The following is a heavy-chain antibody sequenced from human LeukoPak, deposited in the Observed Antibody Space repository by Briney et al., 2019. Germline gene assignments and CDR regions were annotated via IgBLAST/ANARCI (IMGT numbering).Heavy chain of an antibody. CDR2: INHSGST. V-gene: IGHV4-34*01. CDR3: ARSRRKGYCSGGSCYGDLDY. CDR1: GGSFSGYY. D-gene: IGHD2-15*01. J-gene: IGHJ4*02. Sequence: SETLSLICAVYGGSFSGYYWSWIRQPPGKGLEWIGEINHSGSTNYNPSLKSRVTISVDTSKNQFSLKLSSVTAADTAVYYCARSRRKGYCSGGSCYGDLDYWGQGTLVTVSS.